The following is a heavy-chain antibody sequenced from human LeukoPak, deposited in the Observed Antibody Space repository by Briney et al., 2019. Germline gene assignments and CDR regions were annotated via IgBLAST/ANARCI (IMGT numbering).Heavy chain of an antibody. V-gene: IGHV4-34*01. CDR2: INHSGST. CDR3: ARGVVVTAIRHYYYGMDV. D-gene: IGHD2-21*02. J-gene: IGHJ6*04. Sequence: SETLSLTCAVYGGSFSGYYWSWIRQPPGKGLEWIGEINHSGSTNYNPSLKSRVTISVDTSKNQFSLKLSSVTAADTAVYSCARGVVVTAIRHYYYGMDVWGKGTTVTVSS. CDR1: GGSFSGYY.